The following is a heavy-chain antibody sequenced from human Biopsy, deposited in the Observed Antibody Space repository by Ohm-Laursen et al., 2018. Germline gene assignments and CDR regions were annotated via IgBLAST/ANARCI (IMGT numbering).Heavy chain of an antibody. J-gene: IGHJ5*02. CDR1: GGYISHYY. Sequence: SDTLSLTCTVSGGYISHYYWTWIRQPAGQRLEWIGRIYITGETDYNPSLKSRVTMSVDSSKKQFSLKLKSVTAADTAIYYCARAPPLIRGVVESWFDPWGQGILVTVSS. D-gene: IGHD3-10*01. CDR3: ARAPPLIRGVVESWFDP. CDR2: IYITGET. V-gene: IGHV4-4*07.